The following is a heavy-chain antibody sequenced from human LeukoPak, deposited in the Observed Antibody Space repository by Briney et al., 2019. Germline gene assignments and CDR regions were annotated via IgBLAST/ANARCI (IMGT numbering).Heavy chain of an antibody. J-gene: IGHJ4*02. D-gene: IGHD2-8*01. CDR2: ISGSGDNT. CDR1: GFTFNNYA. CDR3: AKDYNGPFGY. Sequence: GGSLRLSCAASGFTFNNYAMSWVRQAPGKGLEWVSTISGSGDNTYYADSVKGRFAISRDNSKNTLYLQMNSLRAEDTAVYYCAKDYNGPFGYWGQGTLVTVSS. V-gene: IGHV3-23*01.